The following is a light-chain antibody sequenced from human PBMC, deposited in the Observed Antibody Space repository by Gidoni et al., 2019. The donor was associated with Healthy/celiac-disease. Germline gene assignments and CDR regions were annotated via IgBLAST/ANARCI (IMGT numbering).Light chain of an antibody. CDR3: QQSYSTPRT. CDR2: AAS. CDR1: QSISSY. V-gene: IGKV1-39*01. J-gene: IGKJ1*01. Sequence: DIQMTQSPSSLSASVGDRVTITCRASQSISSYLNWYQQKPGTAPKLLIYAASSLQSGVPSRFRGSGSGTDFPITISSLQPEDFATYYCQQSYSTPRTFGQGTKVEIK.